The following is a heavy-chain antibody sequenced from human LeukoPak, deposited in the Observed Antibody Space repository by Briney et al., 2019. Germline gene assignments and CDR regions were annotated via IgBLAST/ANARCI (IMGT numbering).Heavy chain of an antibody. CDR3: ARQPSSGTDAFDI. D-gene: IGHD6-25*01. V-gene: IGHV4-39*01. J-gene: IGHJ3*02. Sequence: KPSETLSLTCTVSGGSISSSSYYWGWIRQPPGNGPEWIGSIYYSGSTYYNPSLKSRVTISVDTSKNQFSLKLSSVTAADTAVYYCARQPSSGTDAFDIWGQGTMVTVSS. CDR1: GGSISSSSYY. CDR2: IYYSGST.